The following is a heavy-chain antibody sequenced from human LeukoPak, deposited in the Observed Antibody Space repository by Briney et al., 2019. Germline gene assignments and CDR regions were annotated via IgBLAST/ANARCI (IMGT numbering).Heavy chain of an antibody. Sequence: SQTLSLTCSVSGGSISSGSYYWSWIRQPAGKGVEWIGRIHTTGNTNYNPSLKSRFTISVDRSKNQFSLKLSSVTAADTAVYYCAGSITMVRGVYYYWGQGTLVTVSS. CDR3: AGSITMVRGVYYY. V-gene: IGHV4-61*02. D-gene: IGHD3-10*01. CDR2: IHTTGNT. CDR1: GGSISSGSYY. J-gene: IGHJ4*02.